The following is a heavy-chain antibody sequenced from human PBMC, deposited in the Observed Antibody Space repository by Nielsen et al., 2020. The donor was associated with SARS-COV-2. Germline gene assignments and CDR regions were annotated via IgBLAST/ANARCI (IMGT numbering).Heavy chain of an antibody. J-gene: IGHJ4*02. Sequence: GESLKISCAASGFTFSNAWMSWVRQAPGKGLEWVGRIKSKTDGGTTDYAAPVKGRLTISRDDSKNTLYLQMNSLKTEDTAVYYCTTDPYFELQYWGQGTLVTVSS. CDR3: TTDPYFELQY. CDR2: IKSKTDGGTT. V-gene: IGHV3-15*01. D-gene: IGHD3-9*01. CDR1: GFTFSNAW.